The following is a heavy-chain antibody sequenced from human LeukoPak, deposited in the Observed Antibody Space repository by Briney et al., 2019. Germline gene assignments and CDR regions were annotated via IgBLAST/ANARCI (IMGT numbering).Heavy chain of an antibody. CDR1: GFTFSSYA. V-gene: IGHV3-23*01. D-gene: IGHD6-6*01. CDR3: AKDHQNQLVPLDY. J-gene: IGHJ4*02. Sequence: GGSLRRSCAASGFTFSSYAMSWVRQAPGRGLEWVSTISGSGGSTYYADSVKGRFTISRDNSKNTLYLQMNSLRAEDTAVYYCAKDHQNQLVPLDYWGQGTLVTVSS. CDR2: ISGSGGST.